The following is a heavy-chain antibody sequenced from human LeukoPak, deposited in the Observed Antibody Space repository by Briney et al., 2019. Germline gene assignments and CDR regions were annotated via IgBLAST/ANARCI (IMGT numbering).Heavy chain of an antibody. D-gene: IGHD6-13*01. V-gene: IGHV4-4*07. Sequence: SETLSLTCTVSGGSLSSYYWRWIRQPAGKGPEGIGRIYTSGSTNYNPYLKSRVTMSVDTSKNQFSLKLSSVTAADTAVYHCARETDGGSSSWYPGCFDYWGQGTLVTVSS. J-gene: IGHJ4*02. CDR2: IYTSGST. CDR1: GGSLSSYY. CDR3: ARETDGGSSSWYPGCFDY.